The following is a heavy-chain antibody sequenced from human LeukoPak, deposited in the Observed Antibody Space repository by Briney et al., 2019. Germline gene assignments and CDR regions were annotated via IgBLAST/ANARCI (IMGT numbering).Heavy chain of an antibody. CDR2: IYYSGST. J-gene: IGHJ5*02. CDR1: GGSVSSGSYY. V-gene: IGHV4-61*01. D-gene: IGHD6-19*01. CDR3: ARDSGWYGA. Sequence: SETLSLTCTVSGGSVSSGSYYWSWIRPPPGKGLEWIGYIYYSGSTNYNPSLKSRVTISVDTSKNQFSLKLSSVTAADTAVYYCARDSGWYGAWGQGTLVTVSS.